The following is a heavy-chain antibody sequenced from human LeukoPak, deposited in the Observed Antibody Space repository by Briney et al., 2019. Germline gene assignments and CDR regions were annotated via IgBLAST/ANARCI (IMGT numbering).Heavy chain of an antibody. D-gene: IGHD4-17*01. Sequence: GEXLKISFKGSGYRFSSYWIGWVRPMPGKGLEWMGIIFPGDSDTRYSPSFQGQVTISADKSITTPYLQWSSLKASDTAMYYCARQGADYGDYSDYWGQGTLVTVSS. CDR1: GYRFSSYW. J-gene: IGHJ4*02. V-gene: IGHV5-51*01. CDR2: IFPGDSDT. CDR3: ARQGADYGDYSDY.